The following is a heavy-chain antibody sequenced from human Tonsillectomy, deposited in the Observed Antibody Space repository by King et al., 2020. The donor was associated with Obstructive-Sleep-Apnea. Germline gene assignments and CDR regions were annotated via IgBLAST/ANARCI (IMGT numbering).Heavy chain of an antibody. D-gene: IGHD4-17*01. CDR1: GFTFSDYY. CDR2: ISGSGKTI. Sequence: VQLVESGGGLVKPGGSLRLSCGASGFTFSDYYMSWILQAPGKGLEWISYISGSGKTIYYPGSVSGRFTIPRDNAKNSMFLQMNSLRAEDTATYYCVRDRNERTTVTTRGPFEKWGQGTLVTVSS. V-gene: IGHV3-11*01. CDR3: VRDRNERTTVTTRGPFEK. J-gene: IGHJ4*02.